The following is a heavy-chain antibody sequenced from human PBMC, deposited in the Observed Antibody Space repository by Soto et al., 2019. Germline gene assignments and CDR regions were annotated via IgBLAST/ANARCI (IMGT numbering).Heavy chain of an antibody. Sequence: PGGSLRLSCAASGFIFSNFWINWVRQAPGKGLEWVANINQDGSEKYYVDSVKGRFTISRDNAKNSLYLQMNSLRAEDTAVYYYARERRDGYPTMYFDYWGQGMLVTVSS. CDR3: ARERRDGYPTMYFDY. J-gene: IGHJ4*02. V-gene: IGHV3-7*03. D-gene: IGHD5-12*01. CDR1: GFIFSNFW. CDR2: INQDGSEK.